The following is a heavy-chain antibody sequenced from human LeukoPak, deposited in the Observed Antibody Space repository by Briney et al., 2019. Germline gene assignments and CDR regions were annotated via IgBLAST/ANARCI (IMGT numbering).Heavy chain of an antibody. V-gene: IGHV4-31*03. CDR2: IYYSGST. Sequence: PSETLSPTCTVSGGSISSGGYYWSWIRQHPGKGLEWIGYIYYSGSTYYNPSLKSRVTISVDTSKNQFSLKLSSVTAADTAVYYCARGRSRITSRDAFDIWGQGTMVTVSS. J-gene: IGHJ3*02. CDR3: ARGRSRITSRDAFDI. CDR1: GGSISSGGYY. D-gene: IGHD3-10*01.